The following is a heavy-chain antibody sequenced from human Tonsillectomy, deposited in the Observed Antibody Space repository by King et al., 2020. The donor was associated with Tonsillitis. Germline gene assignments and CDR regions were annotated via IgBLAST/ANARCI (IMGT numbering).Heavy chain of an antibody. Sequence: QLVQSGAEVKKPGASVRVSCKASGYTFTSYIITWVRQAPGQGLEWMGWINAYNGSTDSAQKLQGRVTLTTDTSTSTAYMELRSLRSDDTAVYYCARGRAPSVYYYYGMDVWGQGTTVTVSS. V-gene: IGHV1-18*01. J-gene: IGHJ6*02. CDR3: ARGRAPSVYYYYGMDV. CDR1: GYTFTSYI. CDR2: INAYNGST.